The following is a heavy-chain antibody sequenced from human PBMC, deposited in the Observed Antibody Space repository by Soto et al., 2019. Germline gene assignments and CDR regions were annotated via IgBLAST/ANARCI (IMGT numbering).Heavy chain of an antibody. CDR2: INHSGST. J-gene: IGHJ6*03. Sequence: PSETLSLTCAVYGGSFSGYYWSWIRQPPGKGLEWIGEINHSGSTNYNPSLKSRVTISVDTSKNQFSLKLSSVTAADTAVYYCARGAGYCSSTSCYPYYYYMDVWGKGTTVTVSS. V-gene: IGHV4-34*01. CDR1: GGSFSGYY. CDR3: ARGAGYCSSTSCYPYYYYMDV. D-gene: IGHD2-2*01.